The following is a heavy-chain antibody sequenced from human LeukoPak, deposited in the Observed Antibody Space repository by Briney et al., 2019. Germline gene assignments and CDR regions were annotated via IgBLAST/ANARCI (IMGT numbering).Heavy chain of an antibody. J-gene: IGHJ4*02. Sequence: EASVKVSCKASGGTFSSYAISWVRQAPGQGLEWMGGIIPIFGTANYAQKFQGRVTITADESTSTAYMELSSLRSEDTAVYYCARDREDSSGYYYFDYWGQGTLVTVSS. CDR2: IIPIFGTA. D-gene: IGHD3-22*01. V-gene: IGHV1-69*01. CDR1: GGTFSSYA. CDR3: ARDREDSSGYYYFDY.